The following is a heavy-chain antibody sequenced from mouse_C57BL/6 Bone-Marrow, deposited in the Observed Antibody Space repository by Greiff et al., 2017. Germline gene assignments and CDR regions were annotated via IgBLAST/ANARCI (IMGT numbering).Heavy chain of an antibody. V-gene: IGHV3-6*01. CDR1: GYSITSGYY. Sequence: EVQLQQSGPGLVKPSQSLSLTCSVTGYSITSGYYWNWIRQFPGNKLEWMGYISYDGRNNYNPSLKNRISITRDTSKNQFFLKLNSVTTEDTATYYWARGDYGSSYWYFDVWGTGTTVTVSS. CDR3: ARGDYGSSYWYFDV. CDR2: ISYDGRN. J-gene: IGHJ1*03. D-gene: IGHD1-1*01.